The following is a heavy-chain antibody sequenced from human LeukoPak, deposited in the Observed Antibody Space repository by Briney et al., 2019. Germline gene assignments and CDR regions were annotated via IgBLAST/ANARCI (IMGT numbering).Heavy chain of an antibody. CDR1: GFTFGDHI. V-gene: IGHV3-48*01. Sequence: GGSLGLSCAASGFTFGDHIMNWVRQLPGKRLEWVAYVSGSGSTVYYADSVKGRFTVSRDNGKSSLYLQMNGLRAEDTAVYFCARGGISRPYYFDSWGQGTLVTVSS. J-gene: IGHJ4*02. CDR2: VSGSGSTV. CDR3: ARGGISRPYYFDS.